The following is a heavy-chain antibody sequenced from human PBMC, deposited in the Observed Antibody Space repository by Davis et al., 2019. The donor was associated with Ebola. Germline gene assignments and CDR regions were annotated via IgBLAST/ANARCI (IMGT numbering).Heavy chain of an antibody. D-gene: IGHD3-3*01. V-gene: IGHV3-48*02. CDR3: ARRFYDFWSGYPDYGMDV. CDR2: ISSSSTI. CDR1: GFTFSSYS. Sequence: GESLKISCAASGFTFSSYSMNWVRQAPGKGLEWVSYISSSSTIYYADSVKGRFTISRDNAKNSLYLQMNSLRDEDTAVYYCARRFYDFWSGYPDYGMDVWGKGATVTVSS. J-gene: IGHJ6*04.